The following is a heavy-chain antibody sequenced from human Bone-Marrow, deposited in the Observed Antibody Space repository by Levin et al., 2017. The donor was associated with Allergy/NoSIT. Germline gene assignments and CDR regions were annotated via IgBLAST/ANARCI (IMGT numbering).Heavy chain of an antibody. CDR1: GGSISSSEYY. CDR3: ARAAYSTSCCYFDY. V-gene: IGHV4-30-4*01. D-gene: IGHD6-13*01. Sequence: SETLSLTCTVSGGSISSSEYYWSWSRQTPGNGLEWIGYIYHSGSAYYNPSLKSRVTISVDTSKNLFSVDLRSVTAADTAVYFCARAAYSTSCCYFDYWGQGALVTVSS. CDR2: IYHSGSA. J-gene: IGHJ4*02.